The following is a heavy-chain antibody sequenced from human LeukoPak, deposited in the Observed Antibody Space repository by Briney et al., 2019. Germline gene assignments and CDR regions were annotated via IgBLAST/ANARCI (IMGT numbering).Heavy chain of an antibody. J-gene: IGHJ4*02. Sequence: SETLSLTCTVSGGSISSYYWSWIRQPPGKGLEWIGYIYYSGSTNYNPSLRSRVTISVDTSKNQFSLKVNSVTAADTAVYYCAGGWIAANWGQGTLVTVSS. V-gene: IGHV4-59*12. CDR2: IYYSGST. CDR1: GGSISSYY. CDR3: AGGWIAAN. D-gene: IGHD6-13*01.